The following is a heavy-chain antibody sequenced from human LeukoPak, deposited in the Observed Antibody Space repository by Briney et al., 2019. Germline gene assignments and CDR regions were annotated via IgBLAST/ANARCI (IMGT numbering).Heavy chain of an antibody. D-gene: IGHD2/OR15-2a*01. CDR1: GFTFNNYW. CDR2: IDRYGAES. V-gene: IGHV3-7*01. CDR3: ARKGGIYCNDGCFHDAFDV. J-gene: IGHJ3*01. Sequence: SLRLSCAASGFTFNNYWMSWVRQAPGKGLEWVANIDRYGAESHSVDSVKGRFTISRDNAKNSLFLQMNSLRGEDTAVYYCARKGGIYCNDGCFHDAFDVWGQGTTVTAS.